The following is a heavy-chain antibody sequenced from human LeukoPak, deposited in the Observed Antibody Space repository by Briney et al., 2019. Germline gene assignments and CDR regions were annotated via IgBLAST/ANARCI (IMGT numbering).Heavy chain of an antibody. J-gene: IGHJ6*04. D-gene: IGHD3-10*02. CDR1: GFTFSSYS. CDR3: AELGITMIGGV. V-gene: IGHV3-48*01. Sequence: GGSLRLSCAASGFTFSSYSMNWVRQAPGKGLEWVSYISSSSSTIYYADSVKGRFTISRDNAKNSLYQQMNSLRAEDTAVYYCAELGITMIGGVWGKGTTVTISS. CDR2: ISSSSSTI.